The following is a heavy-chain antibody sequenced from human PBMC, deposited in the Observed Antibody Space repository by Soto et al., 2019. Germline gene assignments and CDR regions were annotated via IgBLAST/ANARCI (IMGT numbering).Heavy chain of an antibody. CDR3: AHTPDGSPFDY. D-gene: IGHD6-25*01. CDR2: IYWYDFQ. J-gene: IGHJ4*02. CDR1: GFSLTTTGLG. Sequence: QITLKESGPTLVKPTQTLTLTCTFSGFSLTTTGLGVGWIRQPPGKTLEFLASIYWYDFQRYCPSLKSRLTITKDTSRNQAVLTMTNMDPADTAKYYRAHTPDGSPFDYWGQGILVTVSS. V-gene: IGHV2-5*01.